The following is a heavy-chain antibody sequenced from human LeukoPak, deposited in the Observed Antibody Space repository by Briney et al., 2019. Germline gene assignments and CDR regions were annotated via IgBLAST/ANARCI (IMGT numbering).Heavy chain of an antibody. Sequence: TSETLSLTCTVSGGSISSYYWSWIRQPAGKGLEWIGRIYTSGSTNYNPSLKSRVTMSVDTSKNQFSLKLSSVTAADTAVYYCARAVGSGSFQTYYYYMDVWGKGTTVTISS. D-gene: IGHD3-10*01. V-gene: IGHV4-4*07. CDR2: IYTSGST. CDR3: ARAVGSGSFQTYYYYMDV. CDR1: GGSISSYY. J-gene: IGHJ6*03.